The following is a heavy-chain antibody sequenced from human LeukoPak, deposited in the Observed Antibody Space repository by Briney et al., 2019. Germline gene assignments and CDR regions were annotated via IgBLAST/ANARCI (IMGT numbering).Heavy chain of an antibody. J-gene: IGHJ5*02. V-gene: IGHV3-73*01. D-gene: IGHD3-22*01. CDR3: TVIVGLPT. Sequence: GGSLRLSCAASGFSFSGSGVQWVRQAPGKGLEWVGRIRSKTNSYATAYAASVKGRFTISRDDSRNTAYLQMNSLKAEDTAVYYCTVIVGLPTWGQGTLVTVSS. CDR1: GFSFSGSG. CDR2: IRSKTNSYAT.